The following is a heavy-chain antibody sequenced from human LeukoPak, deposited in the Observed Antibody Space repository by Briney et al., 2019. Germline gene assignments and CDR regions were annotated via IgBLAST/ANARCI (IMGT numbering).Heavy chain of an antibody. V-gene: IGHV1-18*01. CDR3: ARDPGPYPTGPYYYYGMDV. Sequence: GASVKVSCKASGYTFTSYGISWVRQAPGQGLEWMGWISAYNGNTNYAQKLQGRVTMTTDTSTSTAYVELRSLRSDDTAVYYCARDPGPYPTGPYYYYGMDVWGQGTTVTVSS. J-gene: IGHJ6*02. CDR1: GYTFTSYG. CDR2: ISAYNGNT. D-gene: IGHD2-8*02.